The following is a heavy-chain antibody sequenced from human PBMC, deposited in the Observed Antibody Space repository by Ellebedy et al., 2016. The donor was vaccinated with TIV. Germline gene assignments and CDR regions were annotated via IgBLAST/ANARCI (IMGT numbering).Heavy chain of an antibody. J-gene: IGHJ3*02. CDR1: GFSFVSYW. CDR3: ATDGSYGDYRSPTHAFEM. Sequence: GESLKISCAASGFSFVSYWMTWVRQAPGKGLEWLANINQDGSQKYYVDSVKGRFTISRDNAKNSLFLQMNSLRAEDTALYYCATDGSYGDYRSPTHAFEMWGQGTMVTVSS. CDR2: INQDGSQK. V-gene: IGHV3-7*01. D-gene: IGHD4-17*01.